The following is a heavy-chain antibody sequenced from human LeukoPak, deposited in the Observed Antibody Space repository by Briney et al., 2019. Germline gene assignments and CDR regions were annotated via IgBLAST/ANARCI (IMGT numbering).Heavy chain of an antibody. CDR1: GFTFSTFG. V-gene: IGHV3-30*02. CDR3: AKDDKPDGNRYFDY. CDR2: IWPDGSNQ. D-gene: IGHD1-1*01. J-gene: IGHJ4*02. Sequence: GGSLRLSCAASGFTFSTFGMHWVRRAPGKGLEWLTSIWPDGSNQYYADSVKGRLTISRDNSKSTLYLQMNSLGAGDSAVYYCAKDDKPDGNRYFDYWGQGTPVTVSS.